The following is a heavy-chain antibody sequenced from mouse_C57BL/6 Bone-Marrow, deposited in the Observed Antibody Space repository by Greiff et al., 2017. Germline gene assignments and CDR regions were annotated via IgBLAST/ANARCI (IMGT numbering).Heavy chain of an antibody. Sequence: QVQLQQSGSELSSLGSSVKLSCKDFDSEVFPIAYMSWVRQKPGHGFEWIGGILPSIGRTIYGEKFEDKATLDADTLSNTAYLELNSLTSEDSAIYYCARRGYGSSHRYCDGWGTGTTATVSS. CDR3: ARRGYGSSHRYCDG. V-gene: IGHV15-2*01. CDR1: DSEVFPIAY. CDR2: ILPSIGRT. J-gene: IGHJ1*03. D-gene: IGHD1-1*01.